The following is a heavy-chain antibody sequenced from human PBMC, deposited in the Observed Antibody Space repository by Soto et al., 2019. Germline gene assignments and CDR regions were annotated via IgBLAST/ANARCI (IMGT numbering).Heavy chain of an antibody. CDR3: ARNRRDAYMTFAGHIDD. CDR1: GGSISSGDYY. CDR2: IYYSGST. D-gene: IGHD2-2*01. V-gene: IGHV4-30-4*01. Sequence: SETLSLTCTFSGGSISSGDYYWRWIRQPPGKGLEWIGYIYYSGSTYYNPSLKSRVTISVDTSKNQFSLKLSSVTAADTAVYYCARNRRDAYMTFAGHIDDSRQGTPVTVS. J-gene: IGHJ4*02.